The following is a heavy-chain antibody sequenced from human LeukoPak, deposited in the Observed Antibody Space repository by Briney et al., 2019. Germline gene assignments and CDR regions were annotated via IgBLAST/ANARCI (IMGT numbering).Heavy chain of an antibody. V-gene: IGHV1-69*05. J-gene: IGHJ4*02. CDR3: AREGKNYYDSSGGYYFDY. CDR2: IIPIFGTA. CDR1: GYTFTSYD. Sequence: GALVKVSCKASGYTFTSYDINWVRQATGQGLEWMGRIIPIFGTANYAQKFQGRVTITTDESTSTAYMELSSLRSEDTAVYYCAREGKNYYDSSGGYYFDYWGQGTLVTVSS. D-gene: IGHD3-22*01.